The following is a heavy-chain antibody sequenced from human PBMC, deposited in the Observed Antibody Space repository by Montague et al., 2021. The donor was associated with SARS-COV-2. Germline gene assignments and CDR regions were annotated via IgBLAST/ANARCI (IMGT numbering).Heavy chain of an antibody. J-gene: IGHJ4*02. Sequence: PALVKPTQTLALTCTFSGFSLSTSGMCVSWIRQPPGKALEWLAXXXWXXXKYXSTSLKTRLTISKDNSKNPVVLTMTNMDPVDTVTYYCARSPGDSSSYYESFFDYWGQGTLVTVSS. V-gene: IGHV2-70*01. CDR2: XXWXXXK. CDR1: GFSLSTSGMC. D-gene: IGHD3-22*01. CDR3: ARSPGDSSSYYESFFDY.